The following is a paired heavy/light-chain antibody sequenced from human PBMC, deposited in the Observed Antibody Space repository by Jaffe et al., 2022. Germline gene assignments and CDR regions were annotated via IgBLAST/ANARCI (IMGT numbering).Heavy chain of an antibody. D-gene: IGHD3-22*01. CDR1: GLTFSNYW. V-gene: IGHV3-7*05. CDR3: ARDRRGYYYDSSGYYHHDAFDI. CDR2: IKQDGSEK. J-gene: IGHJ3*02. Sequence: EVQLVESGGGLVQPGGSLRLSCAASGLTFSNYWMTWVRQAPGKGLEWVANIKQDGSEKNYVDSVKGRFTISRDNAQNSLYLQMNSLRAEDTAVYYCARDRRGYYYDSSGYYHHDAFDIWGQGTMVTVSS.
Light chain of an antibody. J-gene: IGKJ3*01. Sequence: DIQMTQSPSSVSASVGDRVTITCRASQGISRWLVWYQQKPGKAPNLLIYAASTLQSGVPSRFSGSGSGTDFTLTISSLQPEDTATYYCQQANSFPFTFGPGTKVDIK. CDR3: QQANSFPFT. CDR2: AAS. V-gene: IGKV1-12*02. CDR1: QGISRW.